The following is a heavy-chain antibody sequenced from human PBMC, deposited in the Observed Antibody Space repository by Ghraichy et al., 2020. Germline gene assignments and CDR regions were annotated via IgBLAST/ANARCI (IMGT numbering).Heavy chain of an antibody. CDR2: IDPSDSYT. CDR1: GYSFTSYW. V-gene: IGHV5-10-1*01. CDR3: ARRPVRFLEWLLEDAFDI. Sequence: GESLNISCKGSGYSFTSYWISWVRQMPGKGLEWMGRIDPSDSYTNYSPSFQGHVTISADKSISTAYLQWSSLKASDTAMYYCARRPVRFLEWLLEDAFDIWGQGTMVTVSS. D-gene: IGHD3-3*01. J-gene: IGHJ3*02.